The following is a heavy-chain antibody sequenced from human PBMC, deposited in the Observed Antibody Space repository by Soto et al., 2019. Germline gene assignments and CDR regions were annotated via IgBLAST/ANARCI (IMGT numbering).Heavy chain of an antibody. D-gene: IGHD2-2*01. J-gene: IGHJ3*02. CDR3: ARVGLGGYCSSTSCYVDAFPI. V-gene: IGHV1-46*03. CDR1: GYTFTSYY. CDR2: INPSGGST. Sequence: ASVKVSCKASGYTFTSYYMHWVRQAPGQWLEWMGIINPSGGSTSYAQKFQGRVTMTRDTSTSTVYMELSSLRSEDTAVYYCARVGLGGYCSSTSCYVDAFPIWGQVTMVTVSS.